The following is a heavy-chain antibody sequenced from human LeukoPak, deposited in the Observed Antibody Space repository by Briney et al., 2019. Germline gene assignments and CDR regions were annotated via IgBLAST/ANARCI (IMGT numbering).Heavy chain of an antibody. CDR2: ISGSGGYT. CDR1: GFTFRSYG. V-gene: IGHV3-23*01. J-gene: IGHJ4*02. CDR3: ASSPDIEASGTLYYLDF. D-gene: IGHD1-14*01. Sequence: GGSLRLSCAASGFTFRSYGMSWVRQAPGKGPEWVSSISGSGGYTYYADSVQGRFTISRDNSKNTLSLQMNSLRAEDAAIYYCASSPDIEASGTLYYLDFWGQGTLVSVSS.